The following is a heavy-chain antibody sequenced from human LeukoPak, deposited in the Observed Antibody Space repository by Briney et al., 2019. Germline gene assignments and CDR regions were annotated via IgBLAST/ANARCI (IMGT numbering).Heavy chain of an antibody. Sequence: SETLPLTCAVYGGSFSGYYWSWIRQPPGKGLEWIGEINHSGSTNYNPSLKSRVTISVDTSKNQFSLKLSSVTAADTAVYYCARGLSSRAWFPIWGQGTMVTVSS. D-gene: IGHD3-10*01. CDR3: ARGLSSRAWFPI. CDR1: GGSFSGYY. V-gene: IGHV4-34*01. J-gene: IGHJ3*02. CDR2: INHSGST.